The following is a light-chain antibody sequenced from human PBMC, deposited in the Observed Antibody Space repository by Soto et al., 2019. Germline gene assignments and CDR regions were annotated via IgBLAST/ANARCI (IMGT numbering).Light chain of an antibody. Sequence: QSALTQPRSVSGSPGQSVTISCTGTSSDVGGYNYVSWYQQHPVKAPKLMIYDASKRPSGVPDRFAGSKSGNTASLTISGLQAEDEADYYCCSYAGSYAYVFGTGTKLTVL. CDR3: CSYAGSYAYV. V-gene: IGLV2-11*01. CDR1: SSDVGGYNY. CDR2: DAS. J-gene: IGLJ1*01.